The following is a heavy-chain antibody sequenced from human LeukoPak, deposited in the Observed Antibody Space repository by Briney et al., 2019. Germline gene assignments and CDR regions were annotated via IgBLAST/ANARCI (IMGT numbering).Heavy chain of an antibody. J-gene: IGHJ1*01. Sequence: ASVKVSCKASGYTFTGYYMHWVRQAPGQGLEWMGWINPNSGGTNYAQKFQGRVTMTRDTSISTAYMELSRLRSDDTAVYYCATDLSYYGAGSFYIGFWGQGSLVTVSS. D-gene: IGHD3-10*01. CDR1: GYTFTGYY. CDR3: ATDLSYYGAGSFYIGF. V-gene: IGHV1-2*02. CDR2: INPNSGGT.